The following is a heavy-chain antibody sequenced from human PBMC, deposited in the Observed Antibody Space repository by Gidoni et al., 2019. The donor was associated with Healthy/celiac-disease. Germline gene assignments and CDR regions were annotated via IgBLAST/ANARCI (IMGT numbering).Heavy chain of an antibody. J-gene: IGHJ3*02. CDR2: IIPNFGTA. Sequence: QVQLVQSGAEVKTPGSSVKVSCQASGGTFSSYAISWVRQAPGQGLEWMGGIIPNFGTANDAQKFQGRVTITADESTSTDYMELSSLRSEDTAVYYCARVAFDIWGQGTMVTVSS. CDR3: ARVAFDI. V-gene: IGHV1-69*01. CDR1: GGTFSSYA.